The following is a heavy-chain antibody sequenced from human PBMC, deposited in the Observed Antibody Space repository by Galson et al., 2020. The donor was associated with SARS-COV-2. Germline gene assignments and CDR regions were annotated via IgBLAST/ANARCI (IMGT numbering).Heavy chain of an antibody. D-gene: IGHD3-9*01. Sequence: GESLQISCAASGLTFASFTMSWVRLVPGQGLEWVSRINYNGGRVGSADSERRRFTMSRDNANSVIYLQMDSLRVEDTAFYHCVRDDADILTGFYASGLFDPWGLGTLVTVSS. V-gene: IGHV3-20*01. CDR1: GLTFASFT. CDR3: VRDDADILTGFYASGLFDP. J-gene: IGHJ5*02. CDR2: INYNGGRV.